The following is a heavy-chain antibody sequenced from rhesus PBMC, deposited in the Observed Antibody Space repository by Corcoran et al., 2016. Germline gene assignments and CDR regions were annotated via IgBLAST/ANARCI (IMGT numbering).Heavy chain of an antibody. CDR2: VYGGSGST. D-gene: IGHD5-36*02. J-gene: IGHJ4*01. Sequence: QVQLQESGPGVVKPSETLSPPCAVPGGPLSSGFDWSWFRPPPGTGLEWIGYVYGGSGSTSYNPSLKSRVTISTDTSKNQFSLKLSSVTAADTAVYYCARRLATVTLSYFDYWGQGVLVTVSS. CDR1: GGPLSSGFD. CDR3: ARRLATVTLSYFDY. V-gene: IGHV4-76*01.